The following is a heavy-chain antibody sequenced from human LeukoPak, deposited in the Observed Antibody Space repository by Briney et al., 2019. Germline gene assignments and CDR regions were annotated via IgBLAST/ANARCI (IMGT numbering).Heavy chain of an antibody. Sequence: GGSLRLSCAASGFTFSSYAMSWVRQAPGKGLEWVSAISGSGGSTYYADSVKGRFTISRDNSKNTLYLQMNSLRAEDTAVYYCAKSQRDIVVVPAAPFDYWGQGTLVTVSS. J-gene: IGHJ4*02. CDR2: ISGSGGST. D-gene: IGHD2-2*01. CDR1: GFTFSSYA. V-gene: IGHV3-23*01. CDR3: AKSQRDIVVVPAAPFDY.